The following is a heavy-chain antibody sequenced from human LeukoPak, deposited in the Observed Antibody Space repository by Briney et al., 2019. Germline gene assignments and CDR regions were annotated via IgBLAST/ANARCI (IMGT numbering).Heavy chain of an antibody. J-gene: IGHJ4*02. D-gene: IGHD1-26*01. Sequence: GGSLRLSCAASGFTFSSYGMSWVRQAPGKGLEWVSAISGSGGSTYYADSVKGRFTISRDNVKNSLYLQMNSLRAEDTAVYYCARDHIVGATSFDYWGQGTLVTVSS. CDR1: GFTFSSYG. CDR3: ARDHIVGATSFDY. CDR2: ISGSGGST. V-gene: IGHV3-23*01.